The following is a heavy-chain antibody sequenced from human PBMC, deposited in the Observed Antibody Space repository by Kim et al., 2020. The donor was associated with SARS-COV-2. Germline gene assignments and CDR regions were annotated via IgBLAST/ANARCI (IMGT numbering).Heavy chain of an antibody. J-gene: IGHJ2*01. Sequence: DPVKGRLTISRDNSKNTLYLQMNSLRAEDTAVYYCAKDDDSSGYYWYFDLWGRGTLVTVSS. D-gene: IGHD3-22*01. CDR3: AKDDDSSGYYWYFDL. V-gene: IGHV3-23*01.